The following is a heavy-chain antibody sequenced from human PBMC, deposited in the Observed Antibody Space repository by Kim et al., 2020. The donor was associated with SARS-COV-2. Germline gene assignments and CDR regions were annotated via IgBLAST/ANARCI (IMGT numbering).Heavy chain of an antibody. V-gene: IGHV1-69*13. Sequence: SVKVSCKASGGTFSSYAISWVRQAPGQGLEWRGGIIPIFGTANYAQKFQGRVTITADESTSTAYMELSSLRSEDTAVYYCASNLVPQQLGYYYYGMDVWGQGTTVTVSS. CDR1: GGTFSSYA. J-gene: IGHJ6*02. D-gene: IGHD6-13*01. CDR3: ASNLVPQQLGYYYYGMDV. CDR2: IIPIFGTA.